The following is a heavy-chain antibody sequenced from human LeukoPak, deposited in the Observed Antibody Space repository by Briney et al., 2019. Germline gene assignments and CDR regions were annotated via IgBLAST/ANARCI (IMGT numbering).Heavy chain of an antibody. V-gene: IGHV1-69*13. CDR1: GGTFSSYA. CDR3: ARDAGIKARYFDY. J-gene: IGHJ4*02. Sequence: GASVKVSCKASGGTFSSYAISWVRQAPGQGLEWMGGIIPIFGTANYAQKFQGRVTITADESTSTAYMELSSLRSEDTAVYYCARDAGIKARYFDYWGQGALVTVSS. CDR2: IIPIFGTA. D-gene: IGHD3-10*01.